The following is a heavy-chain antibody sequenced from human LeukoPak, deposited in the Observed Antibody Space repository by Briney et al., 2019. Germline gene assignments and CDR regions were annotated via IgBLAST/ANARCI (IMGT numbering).Heavy chain of an antibody. Sequence: ASVKVSCKPSVYTFTSYYMHWVRQPPGQGLEWMGIINPSGGSTSYAQKFQGRVTMTRDMSTSTVYMELSSLRSDDTAVYYCARNGLTLYYYYYYMDDWGKGTTVTISS. CDR2: INPSGGST. J-gene: IGHJ6*03. V-gene: IGHV1-46*01. CDR3: ARNGLTLYYYYYYMDD. CDR1: VYTFTSYY.